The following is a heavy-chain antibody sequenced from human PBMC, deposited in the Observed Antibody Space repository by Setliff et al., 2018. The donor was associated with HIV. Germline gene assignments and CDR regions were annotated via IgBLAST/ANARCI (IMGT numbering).Heavy chain of an antibody. D-gene: IGHD3-16*02. CDR2: ISGSGANT. CDR3: ARDPRASYLSYYYYHYLDV. J-gene: IGHJ6*03. CDR1: GFTFSSYA. V-gene: IGHV3-23*01. Sequence: PGGSLRLSCVASGFTFSSYAMSWVRQAPGKGLEWVSLISGSGANTYYADSVKGRFTISRDNAKNSLFLQMNSLTAEDTAVYYCARDPRASYLSYYYYHYLDVWGKGTTVTVSS.